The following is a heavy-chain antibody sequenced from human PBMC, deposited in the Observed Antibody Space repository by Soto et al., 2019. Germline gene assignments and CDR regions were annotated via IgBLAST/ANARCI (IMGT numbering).Heavy chain of an antibody. Sequence: ASVKVSCKASGYTFTSYDISWVRQAPGQRLEWMGGIIPIFGTANYAQKFQGRVTITADESTSTAYMELSSLRSEDTAVYYCARESRYCSGGSCYFLPGIDYWGQGTLVTVSS. CDR3: ARESRYCSGGSCYFLPGIDY. CDR2: IIPIFGTA. CDR1: GYTFTSYD. D-gene: IGHD2-15*01. V-gene: IGHV1-69*13. J-gene: IGHJ4*02.